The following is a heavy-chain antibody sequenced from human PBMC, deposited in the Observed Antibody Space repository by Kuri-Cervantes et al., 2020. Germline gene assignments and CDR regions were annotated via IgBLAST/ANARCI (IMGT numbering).Heavy chain of an antibody. V-gene: IGHV4-59*01. CDR3: AREGEIYDFWSGYYLDY. Sequence: SETLSLTCTVSGGSISSYYWSWIRQPPGKGLEWIGYIYYSGSTNYNPSLKSRVTISVDTSKNQFSLKLSSVTAADTAVYYCAREGEIYDFWSGYYLDYWGQGTLVTVSS. CDR2: IYYSGST. D-gene: IGHD3-3*01. CDR1: GGSISSYY. J-gene: IGHJ4*02.